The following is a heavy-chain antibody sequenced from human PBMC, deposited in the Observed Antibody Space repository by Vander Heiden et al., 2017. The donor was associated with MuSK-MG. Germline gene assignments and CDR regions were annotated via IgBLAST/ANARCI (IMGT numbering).Heavy chain of an antibody. CDR2: ISSSSSTI. CDR1: GFTFSSYS. CDR3: ARERPVVTAADY. J-gene: IGHJ4*02. D-gene: IGHD2-21*02. Sequence: EVQLVESGGGLVQPGGSLRLSCAASGFTFSSYSMNWVRQAPGKGLEWVSYISSSSSTIYYADAVKGRFTISRDNAKKSLYLKMKSMRAEDTAVYYFARERPVVTAADYWGQGTMVTVSS. V-gene: IGHV3-48*01.